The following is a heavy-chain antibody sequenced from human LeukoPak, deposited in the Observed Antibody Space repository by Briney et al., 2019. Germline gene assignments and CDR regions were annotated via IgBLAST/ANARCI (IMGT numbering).Heavy chain of an antibody. CDR3: ARLEQYHRGHFYYYMDV. CDR1: GFTFSDYY. V-gene: IGHV3-11*01. J-gene: IGHJ6*03. Sequence: GGSLRLSCAASGFTFSDYYMTWIRQAPGKGLEWVSYMNSSGTTIYYADSVRGRLTISRDNAKKSLYLQMNSLRAEDTAVYYCARLEQYHRGHFYYYMDVWGKGTTVTVSS. D-gene: IGHD2-2*01. CDR2: MNSSGTTI.